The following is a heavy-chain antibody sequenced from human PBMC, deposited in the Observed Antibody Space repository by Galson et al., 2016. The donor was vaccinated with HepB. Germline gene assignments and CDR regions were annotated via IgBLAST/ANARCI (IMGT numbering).Heavy chain of an antibody. D-gene: IGHD2-15*01. CDR1: GTPFTSYW. CDR2: IKGDGSEM. V-gene: IGHV3-7*03. Sequence: SLRLSCAASGTPFTSYWMSWVRQAPGKGLEWLANIKGDGSEMYYVDSVKGRFTISRDRVEKSLSLQMNSLRAEDTAIYYCAVAAGYSSDYWGQGTLVIVSS. J-gene: IGHJ4*02. CDR3: AVAAGYSSDY.